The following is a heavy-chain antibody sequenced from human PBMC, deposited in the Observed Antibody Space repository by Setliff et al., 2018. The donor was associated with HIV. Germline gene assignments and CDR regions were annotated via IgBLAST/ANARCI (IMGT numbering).Heavy chain of an antibody. CDR2: INPSGGSS. D-gene: IGHD3-3*01. CDR3: ARDRVRITIFGANDASDI. CDR1: GYTFTSYY. J-gene: IGHJ3*02. V-gene: IGHV1-46*01. Sequence: ASVKVSCKASGYTFTSYYMNWVRQAPGQGLEWMGIINPSGGSSTYAQKFQGRVAMTRDTYTSTVYMELSSLRSEDTAVYYCARDRVRITIFGANDASDIWGQGTMVTVSS.